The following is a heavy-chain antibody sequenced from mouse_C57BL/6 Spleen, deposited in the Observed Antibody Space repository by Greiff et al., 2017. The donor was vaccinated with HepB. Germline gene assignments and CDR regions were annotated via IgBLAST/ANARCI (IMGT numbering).Heavy chain of an antibody. CDR2: INPSSGYT. CDR1: GYTFTSYT. V-gene: IGHV1-4*01. J-gene: IGHJ2*01. Sequence: QVQLQQSGAELARPGASVKMSCKASGYTFTSYTMHWVKQRPGQGLEWIGYINPSSGYTKYNQKFKDKATLTADKSSSTAYMQLSSLTSEDSAVYDCARGIYYGNYGFDYWGQGTTLTVSS. D-gene: IGHD2-1*01. CDR3: ARGIYYGNYGFDY.